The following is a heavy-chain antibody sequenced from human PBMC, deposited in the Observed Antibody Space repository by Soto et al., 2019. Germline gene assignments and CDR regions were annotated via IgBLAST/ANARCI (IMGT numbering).Heavy chain of an antibody. CDR3: ARGNSNYGYFDH. Sequence: QVQLVESGGGVVQPGRSLRLSCAASGFTFTNYGMHWVRQAPGKGLEWVTVLWYDGSYKYYEDSVKGRFTISRDNSKNTLYLQMNSLSAVDTAVYYCARGNSNYGYFDHWGQVTLVTVSS. D-gene: IGHD1-7*01. CDR1: GFTFTNYG. CDR2: LWYDGSYK. J-gene: IGHJ4*02. V-gene: IGHV3-33*01.